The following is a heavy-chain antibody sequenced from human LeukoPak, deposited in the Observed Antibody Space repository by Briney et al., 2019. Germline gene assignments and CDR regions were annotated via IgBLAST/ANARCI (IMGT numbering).Heavy chain of an antibody. V-gene: IGHV4-59*01. CDR1: GGSISSYY. Sequence: SETLSLTCTVSGGSISSYYWSWVRQPPGKGLEWIAYIHYSGSTNYNPSLKSRVTISIDTSNNQFSLKLSSVTAADTAVYYCASASRGIFDYWGQGTLVTVSS. CDR2: IHYSGST. D-gene: IGHD3-10*01. J-gene: IGHJ4*02. CDR3: ASASRGIFDY.